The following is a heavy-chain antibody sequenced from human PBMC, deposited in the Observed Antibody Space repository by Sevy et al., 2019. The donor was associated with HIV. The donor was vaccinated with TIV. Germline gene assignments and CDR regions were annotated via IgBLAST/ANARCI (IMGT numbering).Heavy chain of an antibody. CDR3: AREGCTKPHDY. D-gene: IGHD2-8*01. V-gene: IGHV3-23*01. CDR2: LSFGCGEI. CDR1: GFTFSKYS. Sequence: GGSLRLSCAASGFTFSKYSMSWVRQPPGKGLEWVSTLSFGCGEINYADSVKGWFTISRDNSKSSVYLQMNNVRPEDTAVYYCAREGCTKPHDYWGQGTLVTVSS. J-gene: IGHJ4*02.